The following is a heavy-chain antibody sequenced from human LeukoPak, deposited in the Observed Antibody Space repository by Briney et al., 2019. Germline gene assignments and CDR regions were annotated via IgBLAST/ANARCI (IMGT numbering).Heavy chain of an antibody. Sequence: GGSLRLSCAASGFTFSSYAMHWVRQAPGKGLEWVSVISHVGSNEYYADSLKGRFTISRDNAKNSLYLQMNSLRAEDTAVYYCERDTYCTSTSCPEGEAFDIWGQGTMVTVSS. V-gene: IGHV3-30*04. CDR3: ERDTYCTSTSCPEGEAFDI. CDR1: GFTFSSYA. D-gene: IGHD2-2*01. J-gene: IGHJ3*02. CDR2: ISHVGSNE.